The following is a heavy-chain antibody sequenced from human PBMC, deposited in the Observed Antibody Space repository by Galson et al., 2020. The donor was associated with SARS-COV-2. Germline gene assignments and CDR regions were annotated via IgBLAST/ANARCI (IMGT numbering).Heavy chain of an antibody. Sequence: SETLSLTCTVSGGCSSDCYWGWIRQPPGKGLEWIGILSYRGSPHYYHPSLTSRVTISVDTSNSHFSLKLTSVTAADTAVYYCARQVGSGLWYFDVWGRGTLVTVSS. D-gene: IGHD2-15*01. V-gene: IGHV4-39*02. CDR3: ARQVGSGLWYFDV. CDR2: LSYRGSP. J-gene: IGHJ2*01. CDR1: GGCSSDCY.